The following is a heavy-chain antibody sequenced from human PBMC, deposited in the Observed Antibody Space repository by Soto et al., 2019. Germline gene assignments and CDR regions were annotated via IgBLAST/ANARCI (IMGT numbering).Heavy chain of an antibody. CDR1: GFIFSSYA. D-gene: IGHD2-15*01. CDR2: ISGSDGST. J-gene: IGHJ6*02. V-gene: IGHV3-23*01. CDR3: AKKRMVGNMRDGAYYYGMDV. Sequence: EVQLLESGGDLVQPGGSLRLSCAASGFIFSSYAMNWVRQAPGKGLEWVSGISGSDGSTYYADSVKGRLTISRDNSKNTLYLQMNSLRAEDTAVYYCAKKRMVGNMRDGAYYYGMDVWGQGTTVTVSS.